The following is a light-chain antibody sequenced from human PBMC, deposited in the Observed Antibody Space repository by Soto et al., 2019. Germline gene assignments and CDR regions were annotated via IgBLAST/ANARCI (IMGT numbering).Light chain of an antibody. Sequence: EIEMTQSPATLSLAPGERVTLSCRASESVSTNLAWYQQKAGQEPRLLIYGASTRATGIPARVSGSGSGSEFTLTIIRLQSEAVYVYYCQQYSILRTFGQGTKVEIK. V-gene: IGKV3-15*01. CDR2: GAS. CDR1: ESVSTN. J-gene: IGKJ1*01. CDR3: QQYSILRT.